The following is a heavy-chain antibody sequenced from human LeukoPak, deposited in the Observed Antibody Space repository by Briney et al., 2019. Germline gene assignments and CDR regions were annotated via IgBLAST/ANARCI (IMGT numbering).Heavy chain of an antibody. J-gene: IGHJ6*02. CDR1: GGSISSSSYY. CDR3: ASDPFYAVTPVPYYYGMDV. V-gene: IGHV4-39*01. D-gene: IGHD4-17*01. CDR2: IYYSGST. Sequence: PSETLSLTCTVSGGSISSSSYYWGWIRQPPGKGLEWIGSIYYSGSTYYNPSLKSRVTISVDTSKNQFSLKLSSVTAADTAVYYCASDPFYAVTPVPYYYGMDVWGQGTTVTVSS.